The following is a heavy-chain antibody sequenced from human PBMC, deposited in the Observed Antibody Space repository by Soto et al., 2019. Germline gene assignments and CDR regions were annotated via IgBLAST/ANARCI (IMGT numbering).Heavy chain of an antibody. Sequence: QLLQSGGGLVQPGGSLTLSCAASGFTFGTTDMSWVRQAPGEGLEWVSTIDGSGGITYYADSVKGRFTISRDNSRNRVYLQMHSLRGDDTALYYCVKNSGWFNTWGQGALVTVS. CDR1: GFTFGTTD. V-gene: IGHV3-23*01. CDR3: VKNSGWFNT. J-gene: IGHJ5*02. D-gene: IGHD3-10*01. CDR2: IDGSGGIT.